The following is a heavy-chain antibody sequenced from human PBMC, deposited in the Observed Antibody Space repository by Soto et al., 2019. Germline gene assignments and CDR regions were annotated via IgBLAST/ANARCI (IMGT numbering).Heavy chain of an antibody. CDR1: GFTFSSYG. Sequence: PGGSLRLSCAASGFTFSSYGLHWVRHAPGKALEWMAFISYDGSNTYYADSVKGRFTISRDNSKYTLYLQMNSLRAEDTAVYDGAKEGRVRYRPHYYYGMYVWGEGTMVTVSS. J-gene: IGHJ6*04. D-gene: IGHD3-9*01. V-gene: IGHV3-30*18. CDR3: AKEGRVRYRPHYYYGMYV. CDR2: ISYDGSNT.